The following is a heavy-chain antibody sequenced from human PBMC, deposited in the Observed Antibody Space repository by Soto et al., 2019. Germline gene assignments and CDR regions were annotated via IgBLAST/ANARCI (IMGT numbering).Heavy chain of an antibody. J-gene: IGHJ4*02. CDR2: INSDGSSK. CDR1: AFTFSSYA. D-gene: IGHD6-13*01. CDR3: ARSGAAGTPY. V-gene: IGHV3-74*01. Sequence: GGSLRLSCAASAFTFSSYAMHWVRQAPGKGLVWVSRINSDGSSKCYADSVKGRFTISRDNAKNTLHPQMNSLRAEDTAVYYCARSGAAGTPYWGQGTLVTVSS.